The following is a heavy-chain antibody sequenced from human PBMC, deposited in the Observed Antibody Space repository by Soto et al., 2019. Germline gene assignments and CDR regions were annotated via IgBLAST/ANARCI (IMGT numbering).Heavy chain of an antibody. CDR1: GYTFSVYH. V-gene: IGHV1-2*02. Sequence: VASVKVSCKASGYTFSVYHMHWVRQAPGQGLEWMGWVHPNSGGTNYAQSFEGRVTMTRDTSISTAYMELSRLRSDDTAVYYCAREGPRRASTNWGQGTLVTVSS. CDR2: VHPNSGGT. CDR3: AREGPRRASTN. J-gene: IGHJ4*02. D-gene: IGHD5-12*01.